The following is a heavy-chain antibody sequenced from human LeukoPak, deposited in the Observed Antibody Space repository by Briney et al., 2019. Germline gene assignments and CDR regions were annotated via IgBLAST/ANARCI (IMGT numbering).Heavy chain of an antibody. Sequence: SETLSLTCTVSGGSISSYYWSWIRQPPGKGLEWIGYIYYSGSTNYNPSLESRVTISVDTSKNQFSLKLSSVTAADTAVYYCARVRDAFDIWGQGTMVTVSS. CDR3: ARVRDAFDI. CDR1: GGSISSYY. CDR2: IYYSGST. J-gene: IGHJ3*02. V-gene: IGHV4-59*01.